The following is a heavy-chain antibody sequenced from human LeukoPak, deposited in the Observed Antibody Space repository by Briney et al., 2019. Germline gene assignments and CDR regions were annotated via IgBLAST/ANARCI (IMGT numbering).Heavy chain of an antibody. Sequence: GGSLRLSCAASGFNVNNNYMSWVRQAPGKGLEGVAFTRYDGSNKYYADSVKGRFTISRDNSKNTLYLQMNSLRVEDTAVYYCAKLGSVGATTAPFDYWGQGTLVTVSS. CDR3: AKLGSVGATTAPFDY. D-gene: IGHD1-26*01. CDR1: GFNVNNNY. J-gene: IGHJ4*02. V-gene: IGHV3-30*02. CDR2: TRYDGSNK.